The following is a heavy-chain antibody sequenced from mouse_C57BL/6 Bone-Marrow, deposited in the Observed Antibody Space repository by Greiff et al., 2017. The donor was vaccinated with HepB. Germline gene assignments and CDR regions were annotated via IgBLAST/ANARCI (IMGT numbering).Heavy chain of an antibody. V-gene: IGHV1-9*01. J-gene: IGHJ4*01. CDR2: ILPGSGST. Sequence: QVQLQQSGAELMKPGASVKLSCKATGYTFTGYWIEWVKQRPGHGLEWIGEILPGSGSTNYNEKFKGKATFTADTSSNTAYMQLSSLTTEDSAIYYCALVPITTVVEYYAMDYWGQGTSVTVSS. CDR3: ALVPITTVVEYYAMDY. D-gene: IGHD1-1*01. CDR1: GYTFTGYW.